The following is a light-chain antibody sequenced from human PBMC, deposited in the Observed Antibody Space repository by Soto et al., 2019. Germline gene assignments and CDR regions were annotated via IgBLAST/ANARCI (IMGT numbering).Light chain of an antibody. CDR2: EVS. J-gene: IGLJ7*01. CDR3: CSYVGSRAV. CDR1: SSDVGSHNL. V-gene: IGLV2-23*02. Sequence: QSALTQPASVSGSPGRSITSSCTGTSSDVGSHNLVSWYQQHPGQAPKRMIYEVSKRPLGVSARFSASKSGNTASLTISGRQAEDEADYYCCSYVGSRAVFGGGTQLTVL.